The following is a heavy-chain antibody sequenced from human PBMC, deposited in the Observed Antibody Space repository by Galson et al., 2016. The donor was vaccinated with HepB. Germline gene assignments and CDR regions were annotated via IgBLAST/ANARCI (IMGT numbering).Heavy chain of an antibody. V-gene: IGHV1-46*01. CDR3: ARVQYYYDTTRRVYYYYGMDV. Sequence: SVKVSCKASGYTFTSYYMHWVRQAPGQGLEWMGIINPSGGSTSYAQKFRGRVTMTRDTSTSTVYMELSSLRSEDTAVYYCARVQYYYDTTRRVYYYYGMDVWGQGTTVTVSS. CDR2: INPSGGST. J-gene: IGHJ6*02. CDR1: GYTFTSYY. D-gene: IGHD3-22*01.